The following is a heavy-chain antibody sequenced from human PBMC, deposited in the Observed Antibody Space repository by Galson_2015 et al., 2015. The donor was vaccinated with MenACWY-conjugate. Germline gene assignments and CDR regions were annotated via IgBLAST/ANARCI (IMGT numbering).Heavy chain of an antibody. CDR2: IKKDGSEK. CDR1: GFTFRNYW. V-gene: IGHV3-7*03. Sequence: SLRLSCAVSGFTFRNYWMTWVRQAPGKGPEWVASIKKDGSEKYYVDSVKGRFTISRDNTKNSMYLEMNSLRAEDTAEYYCARGHYGMDVWGQGTTVT. J-gene: IGHJ6*02. CDR3: ARGHYGMDV.